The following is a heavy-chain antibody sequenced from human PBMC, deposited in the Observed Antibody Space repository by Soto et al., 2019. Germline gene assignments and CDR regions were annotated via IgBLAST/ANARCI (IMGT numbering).Heavy chain of an antibody. J-gene: IGHJ4*02. D-gene: IGHD3-10*01. CDR2: ISGGGDTT. CDR3: AKGRGGSGSLTPRVDF. CDR1: ESTFKNYA. Sequence: EVQLLESGGGLVQPGGSLRLPWEASESTFKNYALPGFPQAPGKGLEWVSAISGGGDTTSYADSVKGRFTVSRDGSKNTLYLQMSSLRAEDTALYYCAKGRGGSGSLTPRVDFWGQGTLVTVSS. V-gene: IGHV3-23*01.